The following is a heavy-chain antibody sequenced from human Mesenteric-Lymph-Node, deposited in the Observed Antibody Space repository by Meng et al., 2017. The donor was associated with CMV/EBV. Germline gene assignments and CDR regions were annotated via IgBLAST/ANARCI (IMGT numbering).Heavy chain of an antibody. CDR1: GYTFTGYY. Sequence: ASVKVSCKASGYTFTGYYMHWVRQAPGQGLEWMGWMNPNRGSTGYAQKFQGRVTMTRDTSISTAYMELSRLRSDDTAVYYCARDSAGTPRTTSAFDIWGQGTMVTVSS. V-gene: IGHV1-2*02. J-gene: IGHJ3*02. D-gene: IGHD1-14*01. CDR3: ARDSAGTPRTTSAFDI. CDR2: MNPNRGST.